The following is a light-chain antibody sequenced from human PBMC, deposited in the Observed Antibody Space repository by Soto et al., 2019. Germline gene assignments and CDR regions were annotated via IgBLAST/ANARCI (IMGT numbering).Light chain of an antibody. Sequence: EIVMPQSPAPLSVSPGERATLSCRASQSVSSKLAWYQQKPGQAPRLLIYEASTRATGIPARFSGSGSGTEFTLTISSLQSEDFAVYYGQQYYNWPPITFGQGTRLEIK. CDR3: QQYYNWPPIT. J-gene: IGKJ5*01. CDR2: EAS. V-gene: IGKV3-15*01. CDR1: QSVSSK.